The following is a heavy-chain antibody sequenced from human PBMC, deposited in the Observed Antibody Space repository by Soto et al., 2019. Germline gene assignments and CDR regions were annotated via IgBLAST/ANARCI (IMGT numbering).Heavy chain of an antibody. CDR3: ARVAITLIRGLKVDFYSMDV. J-gene: IGHJ6*02. Sequence: QVQLVQSGAEVKKPGASVTVSCKASGYTFSSSIISWVRQAPGQGLEWMGWISVYSGHTNYAPKFQGRVTVTTDTSTSTAHMELRSLQSDDTAVYFCARVAITLIRGLKVDFYSMDVWGQGTTVTVSS. D-gene: IGHD3-10*01. CDR1: GYTFSSSI. CDR2: ISVYSGHT. V-gene: IGHV1-18*04.